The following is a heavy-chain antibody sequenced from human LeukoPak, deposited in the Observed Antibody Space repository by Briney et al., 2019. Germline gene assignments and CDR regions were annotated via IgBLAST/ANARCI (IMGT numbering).Heavy chain of an antibody. CDR3: AKDRVYGSGSYYSYFDY. CDR2: ISGSGGST. V-gene: IGHV3-23*01. Sequence: GGSLRLSCAASGFTFSSYAMSWVRQAPGKGLEWVSAISGSGGSTYYADSVKGRFTISRDNSKNTLYLQMNSLRAEDTAVYYCAKDRVYGSGSYYSYFDYWGQGTLVTVSS. D-gene: IGHD3-10*01. CDR1: GFTFSSYA. J-gene: IGHJ4*02.